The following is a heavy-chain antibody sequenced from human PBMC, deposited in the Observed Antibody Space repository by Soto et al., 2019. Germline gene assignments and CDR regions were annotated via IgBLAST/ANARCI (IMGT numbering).Heavy chain of an antibody. J-gene: IGHJ4*02. CDR3: AKAVRFLEWLSIPYYFDY. Sequence: GGSLRLSCAASGFTFSSYAMSWVRQAPGKGLEWVSAISGSGGSTYYADSVKGRFTISRDNSKNTLYLQMNSLRAEDTAVYYCAKAVRFLEWLSIPYYFDYWGQGTLVTVS. CDR1: GFTFSSYA. V-gene: IGHV3-23*01. D-gene: IGHD3-3*01. CDR2: ISGSGGST.